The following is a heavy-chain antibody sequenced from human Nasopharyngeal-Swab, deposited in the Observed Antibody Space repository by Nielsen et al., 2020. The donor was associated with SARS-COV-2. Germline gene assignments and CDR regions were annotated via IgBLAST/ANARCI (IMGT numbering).Heavy chain of an antibody. CDR3: ARDPKYYYGSGSLTDYYYYYYMDV. Sequence: VRQAPGKGLEWVAVIWYDGSNKYYADSVKGRFTISRDNSKSTLYLQMNSLRAEDTAVYYCARDPKYYYGSGSLTDYYYYYYMDVWGQGTTVTVSS. J-gene: IGHJ6*03. D-gene: IGHD3-10*01. V-gene: IGHV3-33*01. CDR2: IWYDGSNK.